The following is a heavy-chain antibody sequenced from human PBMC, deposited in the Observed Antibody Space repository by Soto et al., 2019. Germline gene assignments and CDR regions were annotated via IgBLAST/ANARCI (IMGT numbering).Heavy chain of an antibody. CDR3: ASIPHYSYGYVGWFDP. D-gene: IGHD5-18*01. Sequence: PGGSLRLSCAASGFTFSSYSMHWVRQAPGQGLEWMGIINPSGGSTSYAQKFQGRVTMTRDTSTSTVYMELSSLRSEDTAVYYCASIPHYSYGYVGWFDPWGQGTLVTVSS. V-gene: IGHV1-46*01. CDR1: GFTFSSYS. CDR2: INPSGGST. J-gene: IGHJ5*02.